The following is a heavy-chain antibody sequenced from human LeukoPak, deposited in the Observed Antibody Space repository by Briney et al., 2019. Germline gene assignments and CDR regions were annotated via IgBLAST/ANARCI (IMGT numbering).Heavy chain of an antibody. V-gene: IGHV3-53*05. J-gene: IGHJ3*02. CDR1: GFTVSSNY. Sequence: PGGSLRLSCAASGFTVSSNYMSWVRQAPGKGLEWVSVIYSGGSTYYADSVKGRFTISRDNSKNTLYLQMNSLRAEDTAVYYCARDRAVHSSGYYAIDAFDIWGQGTMVTVSS. D-gene: IGHD3-22*01. CDR2: IYSGGST. CDR3: ARDRAVHSSGYYAIDAFDI.